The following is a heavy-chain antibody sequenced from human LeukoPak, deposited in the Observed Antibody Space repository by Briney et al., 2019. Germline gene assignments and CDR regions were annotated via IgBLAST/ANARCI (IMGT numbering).Heavy chain of an antibody. CDR3: AREATPQTSTLYYYYYYMDV. V-gene: IGHV1-69*13. CDR2: ITPIYGIA. Sequence: GASVKVSCKASGGTFSTYAISWLRQAPGQGLEWMGGITPIYGIANYAQKLRGRVTITADESTSTSYMEVNGLRSEDTAVYYCAREATPQTSTLYYYYYYMDVWGNGTPVTVSS. D-gene: IGHD1/OR15-1a*01. J-gene: IGHJ6*03. CDR1: GGTFSTYA.